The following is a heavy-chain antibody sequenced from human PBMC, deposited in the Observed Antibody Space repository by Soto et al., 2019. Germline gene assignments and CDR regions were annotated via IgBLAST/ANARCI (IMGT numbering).Heavy chain of an antibody. Sequence: GAPGKGSCKASGGTFSSYAISWVRQAPGQGLEWMGGIIPIFGTANYAQKFQGRVTITADESTSTAYMELSSLRSEDTAVYYCARASGVVIMYYYYGMDVWGQGTTVTVSS. CDR1: GGTFSSYA. V-gene: IGHV1-69*13. CDR2: IIPIFGTA. CDR3: ARASGVVIMYYYYGMDV. D-gene: IGHD3-3*01. J-gene: IGHJ6*02.